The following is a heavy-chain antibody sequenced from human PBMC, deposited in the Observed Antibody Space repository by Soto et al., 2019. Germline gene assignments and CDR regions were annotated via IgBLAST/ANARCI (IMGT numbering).Heavy chain of an antibody. CDR1: GFTFSSYA. V-gene: IGHV3-30*04. D-gene: IGHD7-27*01. CDR3: ARALANWEGEDY. CDR2: ISYDGSNK. Sequence: GGSLRLSCAASGFTFSSYAMHWVRQAPGKGLEWVAVISYDGSNKYYADSVKGRFTISRDNSKNTLYLQMNSLRAEDTAVYYCARALANWEGEDYWGQGTLVTVSS. J-gene: IGHJ4*02.